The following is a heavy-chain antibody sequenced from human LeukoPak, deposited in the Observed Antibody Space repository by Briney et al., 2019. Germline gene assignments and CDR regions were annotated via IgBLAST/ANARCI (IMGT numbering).Heavy chain of an antibody. V-gene: IGHV3-43*02. D-gene: IGHD6-19*01. CDR2: ISGDGGST. J-gene: IGHJ4*02. CDR1: GFTFDDYA. Sequence: GGSLRLSCAASGFTFDDYAMHWVRQAPGKGLGWVSLISGDGGSTYYADSVKGRFTISRDNSKNSLYLQMNSLRTEDTALYYCAKDNGYSSGWYKEDYWGQGTLVTVSS. CDR3: AKDNGYSSGWYKEDY.